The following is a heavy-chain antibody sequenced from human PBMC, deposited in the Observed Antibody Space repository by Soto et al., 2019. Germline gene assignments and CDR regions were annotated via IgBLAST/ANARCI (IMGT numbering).Heavy chain of an antibody. CDR1: GYTFTSYD. V-gene: IGHV1-8*01. CDR2: MNPNSINT. Sequence: ASVKVSCKASGYTFTSYDINWVRQATGQGLEWMGWMNPNSINTGYAQKFQGRVTMTRNTSISTAYMELSSLRSEDSSVYYCARGDYDSSGYHPLLSYWGQGTLVTVSS. CDR3: ARGDYDSSGYHPLLSY. J-gene: IGHJ4*02. D-gene: IGHD3-22*01.